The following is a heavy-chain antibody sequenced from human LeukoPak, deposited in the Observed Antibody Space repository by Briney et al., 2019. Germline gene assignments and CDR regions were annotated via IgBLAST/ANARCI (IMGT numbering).Heavy chain of an antibody. CDR2: IYYSGST. Sequence: SETLSLTCTVSGGSISSSSYYWGWIRQPPGKGLEWIGSIYYSGSTYYNPSLKSRVTISVDTSKNQFSLKLSSVTAADAAVYYCARHWDTAMVYFDYWGQGTLVTVSS. D-gene: IGHD5-18*01. CDR1: GGSISSSSYY. V-gene: IGHV4-39*01. CDR3: ARHWDTAMVYFDY. J-gene: IGHJ4*02.